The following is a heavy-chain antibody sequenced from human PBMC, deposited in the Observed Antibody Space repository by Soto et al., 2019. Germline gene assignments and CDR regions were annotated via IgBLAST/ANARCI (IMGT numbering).Heavy chain of an antibody. V-gene: IGHV3-74*01. Sequence: EVQLVESGGGLVQPGGSLRLSCAASGFTFSSYWMHWVRQVPGKGLVWVSRINSDGSSTTYADSVKGRFTISRGNAENTLYLQMTSRRAEDTGVYYCTRVVTCWGTRCYSVVHSWGQGTLVTVSS. CDR2: INSDGSST. J-gene: IGHJ4*02. D-gene: IGHD2-2*01. CDR1: GFTFSSYW. CDR3: TRVVTCWGTRCYSVVHS.